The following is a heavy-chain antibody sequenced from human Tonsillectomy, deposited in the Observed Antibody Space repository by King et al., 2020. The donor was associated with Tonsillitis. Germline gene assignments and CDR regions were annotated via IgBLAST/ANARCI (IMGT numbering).Heavy chain of an antibody. D-gene: IGHD4-11*01. CDR2: IGGDGGSI. Sequence: VQLVESGGGLVQPGGSLRLSCAASGFTFDDYAMDWVRQAPGKGLEWVSHIGGDGGSIYYADSVKGRFTISRDNSKNSLYLQMNSLRTDDTALYYCARAVSSNENFDWWGQGTLVTVSS. J-gene: IGHJ4*02. CDR3: ARAVSSNENFDW. V-gene: IGHV3-43*02. CDR1: GFTFDDYA.